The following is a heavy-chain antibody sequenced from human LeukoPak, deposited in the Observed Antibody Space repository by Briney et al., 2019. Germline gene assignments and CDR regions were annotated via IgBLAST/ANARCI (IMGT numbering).Heavy chain of an antibody. J-gene: IGHJ4*02. CDR2: ISSSSSYI. V-gene: IGHV3-21*01. CDR1: GFTFSSYS. D-gene: IGHD1-26*01. CDR3: ARDLLVGASFDY. Sequence: GGSLRLSCAASGFTFSSYSMNWVRQAPGKGLEWVSSISSSSSYIYYADSVKGRFTISRDNAKNSLYLQMNSLRAEGTAVYYCARDLLVGASFDYWGQGTLVTVSS.